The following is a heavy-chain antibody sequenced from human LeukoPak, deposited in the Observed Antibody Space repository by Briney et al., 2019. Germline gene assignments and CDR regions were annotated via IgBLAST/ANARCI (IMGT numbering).Heavy chain of an antibody. CDR2: IYYSGST. J-gene: IGHJ3*02. Sequence: SETLSLTCTVSGGSISSYYWGWIRQPPGKGLEWIGSIYYSGSTYYNPSLKSRVTISVDTSKNQFSLKLSSVTAADTAVYYCATGSALLDYYDSSGYSHGAFDIWGQGTMVTVSS. D-gene: IGHD3-22*01. V-gene: IGHV4-39*07. CDR1: GGSISSYY. CDR3: ATGSALLDYYDSSGYSHGAFDI.